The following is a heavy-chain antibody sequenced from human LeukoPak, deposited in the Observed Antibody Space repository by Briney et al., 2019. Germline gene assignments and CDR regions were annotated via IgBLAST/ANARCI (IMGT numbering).Heavy chain of an antibody. V-gene: IGHV3-7*02. CDR1: GFTSSTDW. CDR2: IKEDGRDK. D-gene: IGHD4-11*01. Sequence: GGSLRLSSAASGFTSSTDWMKWVRQAPGKGREWVTSIKEDGRDKYYVDSVKGSFSISRDNAKNSLYLQMNSLRTEDTAVYYCAKGGHYNFDYWGQGTLVTASS. J-gene: IGHJ4*02. CDR3: AKGGHYNFDY.